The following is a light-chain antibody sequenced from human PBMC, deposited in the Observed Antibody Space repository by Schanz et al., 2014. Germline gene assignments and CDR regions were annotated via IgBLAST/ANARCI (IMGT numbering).Light chain of an antibody. J-gene: IGLJ1*01. Sequence: QSALTQPASVSGSPGQSITISCTGTSSDVGGYNYVSWYQQHPGEAPKLMIFDVSLRPSGISNRFSGSKSDNTASLTISGLQADDEADYYCSSYTSTSTQVFGTGTKLTV. V-gene: IGLV2-14*03. CDR3: SSYTSTSTQV. CDR1: SSDVGGYNY. CDR2: DVS.